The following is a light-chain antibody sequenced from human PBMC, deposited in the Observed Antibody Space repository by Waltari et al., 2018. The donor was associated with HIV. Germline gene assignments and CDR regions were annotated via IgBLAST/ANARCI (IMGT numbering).Light chain of an antibody. J-gene: IGLJ3*02. CDR2: RDN. CDR3: AAWDDILSGWV. CDR1: SANVGNT. Sequence: QSVLTQPPSASGTPGQRVTISCSGSSANVGNTVYWYQQLPGTAPKVLIYRDNQRPSGVPDRFSGSRSGTSASLDVSGLRSEDEANYFCAAWDDILSGWVFGGGTKLTV. V-gene: IGLV1-47*01.